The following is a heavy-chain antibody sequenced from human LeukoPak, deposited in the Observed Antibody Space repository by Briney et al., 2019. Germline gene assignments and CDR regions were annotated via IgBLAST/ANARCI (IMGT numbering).Heavy chain of an antibody. CDR2: IKQDGSEK. Sequence: GGSLRLSCAASGFTFTNYWMSWVRQAPGKGLELVANIKQDGSEKYYVDSVKGRFTISRDNAKNSLYLQMNSLRAEDTAVYYCARDAVRYFDYWGQGTLVTVSS. V-gene: IGHV3-7*01. D-gene: IGHD3-10*01. J-gene: IGHJ4*02. CDR1: GFTFTNYW. CDR3: ARDAVRYFDY.